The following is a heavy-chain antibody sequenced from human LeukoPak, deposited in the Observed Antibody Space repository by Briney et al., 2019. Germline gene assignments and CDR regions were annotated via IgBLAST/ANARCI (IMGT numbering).Heavy chain of an antibody. CDR2: IYYSGST. Sequence: SETLSLTCTVSGGSISSSSYYWGWIRQPPGKGLEWIGSIYYSGSTYYNPSLKSRVTISVDTSKNQFSLKLSSVTAADTAVYYCARQIHDYGDYYYFDYWGQGTLVTVSS. V-gene: IGHV4-39*01. CDR1: GGSISSSSYY. CDR3: ARQIHDYGDYYYFDY. J-gene: IGHJ4*02. D-gene: IGHD4-17*01.